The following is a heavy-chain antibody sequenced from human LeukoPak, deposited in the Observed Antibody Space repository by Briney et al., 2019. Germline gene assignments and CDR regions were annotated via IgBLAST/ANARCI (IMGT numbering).Heavy chain of an antibody. D-gene: IGHD3-22*01. Sequence: ASVKVSCKASGYTFTSYAMHWVRQAPGQRLEWMGWINAGNGNTKYSQEFQGRVTITRDTSASTAYMELSSLRSENMAVYYCARDGKTYYYDSSGFDYWGQGTLVTVSS. J-gene: IGHJ4*02. CDR2: INAGNGNT. CDR3: ARDGKTYYYDSSGFDY. CDR1: GYTFTSYA. V-gene: IGHV1-3*03.